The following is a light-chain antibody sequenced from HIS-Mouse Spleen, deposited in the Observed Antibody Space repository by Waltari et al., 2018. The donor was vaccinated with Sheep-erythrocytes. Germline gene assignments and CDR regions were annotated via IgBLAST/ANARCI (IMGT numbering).Light chain of an antibody. Sequence: QSALTQPASVSGSPGQSITISCTGTSSDVGSYNLVSWYQQHPGKAPKLIIYEGSKRPSGGSNRVSGSKSGNTASLTISGLQAEDEADYYCCSYAGSSTPWVFGGGTKLTVL. CDR2: EGS. CDR3: CSYAGSSTPWV. J-gene: IGLJ3*02. V-gene: IGLV2-23*01. CDR1: SSDVGSYNL.